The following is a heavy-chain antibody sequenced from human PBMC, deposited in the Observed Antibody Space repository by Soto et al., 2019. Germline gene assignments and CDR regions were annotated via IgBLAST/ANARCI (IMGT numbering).Heavy chain of an antibody. CDR2: ISYDGSNK. V-gene: IGHV3-30-3*01. J-gene: IGHJ6*02. D-gene: IGHD5-18*01. CDR1: GSTFSSYA. CDR3: ARDARYTAMVHYYYYGMDV. Sequence: GGSLRLSCAASGSTFSSYAMHWVRQAPGKGLEWVAVISYDGSNKYYADSVKGRFTISRDNSKNTLYLQMNSLRAEDTAVYYCARDARYTAMVHYYYYGMDVWGQGTTVTVSS.